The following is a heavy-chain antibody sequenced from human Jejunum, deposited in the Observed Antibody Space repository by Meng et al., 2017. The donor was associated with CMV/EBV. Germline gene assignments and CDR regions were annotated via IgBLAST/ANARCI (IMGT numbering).Heavy chain of an antibody. J-gene: IGHJ1*01. CDR3: VRGTGVNAEYFHH. CDR2: ISSGASII. Sequence: AALGFTFSDSYMAWVRQAPGGGLQWVSYISSGASIIYYADSVQGRFTISRDNAKNSLYLHIDSLRAEDTAVYFCVRGTGVNAEYFHHWGLGTLVTVSS. D-gene: IGHD1-14*01. CDR1: GFTFSDSY. V-gene: IGHV3-11*01.